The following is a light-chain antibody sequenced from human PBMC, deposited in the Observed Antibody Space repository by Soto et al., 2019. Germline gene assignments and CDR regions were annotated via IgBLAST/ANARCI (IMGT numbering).Light chain of an antibody. Sequence: EIVLTQSPATLSLSPGERATLSCRASQSVSSYLAWYQQKPGHAPRLLIYDASNRATGIPARFSGSGSGTDFTLTISSLEPEDFAVYYCQQRSNWIFTFGPGTKVDIK. V-gene: IGKV3-11*01. J-gene: IGKJ3*01. CDR3: QQRSNWIFT. CDR1: QSVSSY. CDR2: DAS.